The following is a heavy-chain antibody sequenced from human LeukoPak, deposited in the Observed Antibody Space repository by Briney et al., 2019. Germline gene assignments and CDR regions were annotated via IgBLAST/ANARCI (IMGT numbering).Heavy chain of an antibody. CDR2: INSDGGIT. CDR3: AREAYDSSGYYYGGGFDY. V-gene: IGHV3-74*01. CDR1: GYTLSTSW. D-gene: IGHD3-22*01. J-gene: IGHJ4*02. Sequence: PGGSLRLSCAASGYTLSTSWMHWVRHAPGKGLVWVSRINSDGGITSYADSVKGRFTISRDNAKNTLYLQMNSLRAEDTAVYYCAREAYDSSGYYYGGGFDYWGQGTLVTVSS.